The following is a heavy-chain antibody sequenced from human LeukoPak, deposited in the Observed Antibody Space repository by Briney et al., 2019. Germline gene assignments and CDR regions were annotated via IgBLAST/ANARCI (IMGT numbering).Heavy chain of an antibody. CDR1: GFTFTTYS. Sequence: GEPLKISCKGSGFTFTTYSFAWVRQMPGKGLEWMGVIYAGDSSTRSSPSFQGQVTISVDKSISTSYLQWSSLKASDSAIYYCARHSCYDSWGQGTLVTVSS. D-gene: IGHD3-16*01. J-gene: IGHJ4*02. CDR3: ARHSCYDS. V-gene: IGHV5-51*01. CDR2: IYAGDSST.